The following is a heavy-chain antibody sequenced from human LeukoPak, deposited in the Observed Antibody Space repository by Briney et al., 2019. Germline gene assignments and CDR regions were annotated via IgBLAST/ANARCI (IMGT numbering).Heavy chain of an antibody. CDR2: ISYDGSNK. CDR1: GFTFSSYA. J-gene: IGHJ4*02. CDR3: ARDRESMYYFDY. V-gene: IGHV3-30-3*01. Sequence: PGGSLRLSCAASGFTFSSYAMHWVRQAPGKGLEWVAVISYDGSNKYYADSVKGRFTISRDNSKNTLYLQMNSLRAEDTAVYYCARDRESMYYFDYWGQGTLVTVSS.